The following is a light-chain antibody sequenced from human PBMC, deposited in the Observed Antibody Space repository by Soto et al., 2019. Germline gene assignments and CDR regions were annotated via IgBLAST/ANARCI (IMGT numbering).Light chain of an antibody. CDR2: EVS. CDR3: SSYTSSSTVV. CDR1: SSDVGGYNY. Sequence: QSVLTQPASVSGSPGQSITISCTGTSSDVGGYNYVSWYQQHPGKAPKLMIYEVSNRPSGVSNRCSGSKSGNTASLTISGLQAEDEADYACSSYTSSSTVVFGGGTKLTVL. J-gene: IGLJ2*01. V-gene: IGLV2-14*01.